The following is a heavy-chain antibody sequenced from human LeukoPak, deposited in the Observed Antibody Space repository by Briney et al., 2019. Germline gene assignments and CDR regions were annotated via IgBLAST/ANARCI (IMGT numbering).Heavy chain of an antibody. CDR1: GFTFSSYS. V-gene: IGHV3-21*01. CDR2: ISSSSSYI. J-gene: IGHJ3*02. D-gene: IGHD3-22*01. CDR3: ARDFRAPYYDSSGEDAFDI. Sequence: GGSLRLSCAASGFTFSSYSMNWVRQAPGKGLEWVSSISSSSSYIYYADSVKGRFTISRDNAKNSLYLQMNSLRAEDTAVYYRARDFRAPYYDSSGEDAFDIWGQGTMVTVSS.